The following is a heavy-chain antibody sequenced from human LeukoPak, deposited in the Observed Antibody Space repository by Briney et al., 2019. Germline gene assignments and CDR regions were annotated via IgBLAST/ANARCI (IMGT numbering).Heavy chain of an antibody. V-gene: IGHV1-69*13. J-gene: IGHJ4*02. D-gene: IGHD2-2*03. CDR2: IIPIFGTA. CDR1: GGTFSSYA. CDR3: AKDGDSKLHGYYFDY. Sequence: SVKVSCKASGGTFSSYAISWVRQAPGQGLEWMGGIIPIFGTANYAQKFQGRVTITADESTSTAYMELSSLRSEDTAVYYCAKDGDSKLHGYYFDYWGQGTLVTVSS.